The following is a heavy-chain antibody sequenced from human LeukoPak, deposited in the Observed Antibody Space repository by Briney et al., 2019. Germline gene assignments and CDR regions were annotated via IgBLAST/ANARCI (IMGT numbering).Heavy chain of an antibody. CDR1: GYIFTSYW. Sequence: GESLEISCEGSGYIFTSYWISWVRQLPGKGGEWMGRIDPSDSYTNYSPSFQGHVTISADKSMSTAYLQWSSLKASDTAMYYCARPSYYYGSGSYSDSYYFDYWGQGTLVTVSS. D-gene: IGHD3-10*01. CDR3: ARPSYYYGSGSYSDSYYFDY. V-gene: IGHV5-10-1*01. J-gene: IGHJ4*02. CDR2: IDPSDSYT.